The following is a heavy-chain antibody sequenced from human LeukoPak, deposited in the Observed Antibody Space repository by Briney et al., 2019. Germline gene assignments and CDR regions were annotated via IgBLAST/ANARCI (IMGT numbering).Heavy chain of an antibody. CDR3: ARGDNWFDP. V-gene: IGHV4-34*01. CDR2: IKHSGST. CDR1: GGSFSGYY. J-gene: IGHJ5*02. Sequence: SETLSLTCAVYGGSFSGYYWSWIRQPPGKGLEWIGEIKHSGSTNYNPSLKSRVTISVDTSKNQFSLKLSSVTAADTAVYYCARGDNWFDPWGQGTLVTVSS.